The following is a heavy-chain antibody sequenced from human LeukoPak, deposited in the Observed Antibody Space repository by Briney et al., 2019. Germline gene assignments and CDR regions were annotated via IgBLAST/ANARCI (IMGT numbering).Heavy chain of an antibody. CDR1: GXRFSDYG. J-gene: IGHJ4*02. CDR2: ISSDGTKK. CDR3: AKRRDYCSGGSCYSLDY. D-gene: IGHD2-15*01. Sequence: PGRSPRLSWAASGXRFSDYGVHWVRQAPGRGLEWVAVISSDGTKKAYADSVKGRFTISRDNSENTLYLQMSSLRAEDTAVYYCAKRRDYCSGGSCYSLDYWGQGALVTVSS. V-gene: IGHV3-30*18.